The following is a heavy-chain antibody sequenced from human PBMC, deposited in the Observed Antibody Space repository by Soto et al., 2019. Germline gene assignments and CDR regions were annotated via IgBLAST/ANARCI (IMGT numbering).Heavy chain of an antibody. CDR1: GFTFSSYG. CDR3: ARESAAAGDQ. CDR2: ISYDGSNK. D-gene: IGHD6-13*01. V-gene: IGHV3-30*03. Sequence: PGGSLRLSCAASGFTFSSYGMHWVRQAPGKGLEWVAVISYDGSNKYYADSVKGRFTISRDNSKNTLYLQMNSLRAEDTAVYYCARESAAAGDQWGQGT. J-gene: IGHJ4*02.